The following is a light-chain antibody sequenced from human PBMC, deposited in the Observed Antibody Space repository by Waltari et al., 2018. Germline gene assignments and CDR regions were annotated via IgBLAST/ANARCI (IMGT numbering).Light chain of an antibody. CDR2: YDD. V-gene: IGLV1-36*01. CDR3: AAWDDSLSGVV. CDR1: SSNIGNNA. Sequence: QSVLTQTPSVSEAPRQRVTISCSGSSSNIGNNAGNWYQQLPGKAPKLLIYYDDLLPSGVSDRFSGSKSGTSASLAISGLQSEDEADYYCAAWDDSLSGVVFGGGTKLTVL. J-gene: IGLJ2*01.